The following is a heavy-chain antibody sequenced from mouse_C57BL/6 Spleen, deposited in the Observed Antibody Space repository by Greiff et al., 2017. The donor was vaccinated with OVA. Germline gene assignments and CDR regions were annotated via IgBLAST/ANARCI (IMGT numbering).Heavy chain of an antibody. CDR3: AREGDYDAVFDY. Sequence: EVKLVESEGGLVQPGSSMKLSCTASGFTFSDYYMAWVRQVPEKGLEWVANINSDGSSTYYLDSLKSRFIISRDNAKNILYLQMSSLKSEDTATYYCAREGDYDAVFDYWGQGTTLTVSS. CDR2: INSDGSST. J-gene: IGHJ2*01. CDR1: GFTFSDYY. V-gene: IGHV5-16*01. D-gene: IGHD2-4*01.